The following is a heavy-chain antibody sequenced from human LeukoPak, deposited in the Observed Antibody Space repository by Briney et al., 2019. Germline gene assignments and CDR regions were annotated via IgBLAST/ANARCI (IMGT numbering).Heavy chain of an antibody. CDR3: VRDLKSGYFDA. D-gene: IGHD3-3*01. CDR1: GLTVIKYG. Sequence: GRSLRLSWATSGLTVIKYGIHRFRQASGKGLESVAVIYDDGSREHYADSVKGLFTISMDYSKKTVTLQMNCLRCDDMAVYWCVRDLKSGYFDAWGQGIVVTVSS. CDR2: IYDDGSRE. J-gene: IGHJ4*02. V-gene: IGHV3-33*01.